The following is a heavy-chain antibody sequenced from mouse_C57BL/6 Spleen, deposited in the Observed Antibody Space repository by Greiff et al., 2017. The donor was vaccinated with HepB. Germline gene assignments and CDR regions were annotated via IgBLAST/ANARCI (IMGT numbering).Heavy chain of an antibody. J-gene: IGHJ1*03. CDR1: GYTFTSYW. Sequence: QVQLQQPGAELVRPGSSVKLSCKASGYTFTSYWMDWVKQRPGQGLEWIGNIYPSDSETNYNQKFKDKATLTVDKSSSTAYMQLSSLTSEDSAVYYCARESEGWYFDVWGTGTTVTVSS. CDR2: IYPSDSET. V-gene: IGHV1-61*01. CDR3: ARESEGWYFDV.